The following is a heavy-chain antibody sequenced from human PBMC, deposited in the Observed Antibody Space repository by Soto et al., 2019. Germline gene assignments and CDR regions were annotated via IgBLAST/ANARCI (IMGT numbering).Heavy chain of an antibody. D-gene: IGHD1-7*01. CDR1: GYTFTSYG. CDR3: ARHRGYNSNYGWFAP. Sequence: QVQLVQSGAEVKKPGASVKVSCKASGYTFTSYGISWVRQAPGQGLEWMGRISAYNGNTNYAQKLQGRVTMTTDTSTTPASMQLRSLTSDDTAVYYCARHRGYNSNYGWFAPWGQGTLVTVSS. V-gene: IGHV1-18*01. J-gene: IGHJ5*02. CDR2: ISAYNGNT.